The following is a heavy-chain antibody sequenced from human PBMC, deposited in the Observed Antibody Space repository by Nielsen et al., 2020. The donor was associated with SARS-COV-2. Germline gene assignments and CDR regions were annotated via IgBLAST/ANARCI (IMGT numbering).Heavy chain of an antibody. CDR1: GFTFSSYG. V-gene: IGHV3-30*03. CDR3: ATWSWSSPNY. D-gene: IGHD1-26*01. Sequence: GESLKISCAASGFTFSSYGMHWVRQAPGKGLEWVAVISYDGSNKYYADSVKGRFTISRDNAKNSLYLQMNSLRAEDTAVYYCATWSWSSPNYWGQGTLVTVSA. CDR2: ISYDGSNK. J-gene: IGHJ4*02.